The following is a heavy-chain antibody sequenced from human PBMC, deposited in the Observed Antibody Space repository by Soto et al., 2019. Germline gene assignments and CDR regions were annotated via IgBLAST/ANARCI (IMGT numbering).Heavy chain of an antibody. CDR1: GGSISRGGYS. Sequence: PSETLSLTCAVSGGSISRGGYSWTWIRQPPGKGLEWIGYIYHSASTYYNPSLKSRVTISVDRSKNQFSLKLSSVTASDTAVYYCGGVPAYWGQGTLVPGSS. V-gene: IGHV4-30-2*01. CDR3: GGVPAY. CDR2: IYHSAST. J-gene: IGHJ1*01.